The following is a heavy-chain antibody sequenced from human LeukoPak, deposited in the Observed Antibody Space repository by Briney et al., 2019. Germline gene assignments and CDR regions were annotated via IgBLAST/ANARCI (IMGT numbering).Heavy chain of an antibody. D-gene: IGHD6-19*01. CDR1: GFTFSSYS. Sequence: PGGSLRLSCAASGFTFSSYSMNWVRQAPGKGLEWDSSISSSSSYIYYADSVMGRFTISRDNAKNSLYLQMNSLRAEDTAVYYCARAHNIAVAGPPDFDYWGQGTLVTVSS. CDR3: ARAHNIAVAGPPDFDY. V-gene: IGHV3-21*01. CDR2: ISSSSSYI. J-gene: IGHJ4*02.